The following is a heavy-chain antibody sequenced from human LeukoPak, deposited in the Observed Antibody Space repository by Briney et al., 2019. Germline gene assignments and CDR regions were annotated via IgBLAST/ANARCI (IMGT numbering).Heavy chain of an antibody. Sequence: GGSLRLSCAASGFTFSNYWMSWVRQAPGKGLEWVANIKQDGSTKYYVDSVKGRFTISRDNAKNSLYLQMNSLRAEDTAVYYCARIGYSSSCTDYWGQGTLVTVSS. CDR1: GFTFSNYW. D-gene: IGHD6-13*01. V-gene: IGHV3-7*01. CDR2: IKQDGSTK. J-gene: IGHJ4*02. CDR3: ARIGYSSSCTDY.